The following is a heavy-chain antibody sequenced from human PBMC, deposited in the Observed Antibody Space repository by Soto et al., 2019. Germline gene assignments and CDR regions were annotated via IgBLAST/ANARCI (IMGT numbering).Heavy chain of an antibody. CDR3: EKRRCAGGQVDY. V-gene: IGHV3-23*01. CDR2: GSIGGTT. Sequence: GASLRFSGAACGFTFSSYAMSCVSQGPGKGLEGGAVGSIGGTTDYADAVRGRFTISRDKSKNTLSLQINSLTAEDTAVYFCEKRRCAGGQVDYRGQGSLVTVSS. CDR1: GFTFSSYA. J-gene: IGHJ4*02. D-gene: IGHD2-8*02.